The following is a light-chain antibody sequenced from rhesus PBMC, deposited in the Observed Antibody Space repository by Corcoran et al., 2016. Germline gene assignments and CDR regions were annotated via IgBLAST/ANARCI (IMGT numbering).Light chain of an antibody. CDR1: QGISSW. V-gene: IGKV1-33*02. CDR3: QQHNSYPPA. J-gene: IGKJ1*01. CDR2: AAC. Sequence: DIQMTQSPSSLSASVGDRVTITCQASQGISSWLDWYQQKPGKAPKLLIYAACSLQSGVPSRFSGSGSGTDFTLTISSLQPEDFATYYCQQHNSYPPAFGQGTKVEIK.